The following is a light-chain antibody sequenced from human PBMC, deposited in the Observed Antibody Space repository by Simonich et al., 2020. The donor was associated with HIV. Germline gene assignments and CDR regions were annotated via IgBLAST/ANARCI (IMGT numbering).Light chain of an antibody. CDR3: QQYGSSRT. CDR1: QSVSSN. V-gene: IGKV3-20*01. Sequence: EIVMTQSPATLSVSPGERATHSCRARQSVSSNLAWYQQKPGQAPRLFIYGASSRATGIPDRFSGSGSGTDFTLTIGRLEPEDFAVYYCQQYGSSRTFGQGTKVEIK. J-gene: IGKJ1*01. CDR2: GAS.